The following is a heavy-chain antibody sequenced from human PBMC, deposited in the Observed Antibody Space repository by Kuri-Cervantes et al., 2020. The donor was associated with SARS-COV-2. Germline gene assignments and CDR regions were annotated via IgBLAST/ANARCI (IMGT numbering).Heavy chain of an antibody. J-gene: IGHJ4*02. CDR3: ARQSVVASDD. CDR2: IYYSGST. V-gene: IGHV4-39*01. CDR1: GGSISSSSYY. D-gene: IGHD2-15*01. Sequence: SETLSLTCTVSGGSISSSSYYWGWIRQPPGKGLEWIGSIYYSGSTYYNPSLKSRVTVSVDTSKNQFSLKLSSVTAADTAEYYCARQSVVASDDWGQGTPVTVSS.